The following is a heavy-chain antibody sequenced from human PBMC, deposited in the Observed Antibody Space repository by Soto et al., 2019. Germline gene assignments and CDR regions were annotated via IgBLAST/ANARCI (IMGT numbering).Heavy chain of an antibody. V-gene: IGHV3-23*01. CDR1: GFTFSSCA. Sequence: GGSLRLSCAASGFTFSSCAMGWVRQAPGKGLEWVSDIIYSGGSTYYADSVKGRFTISRDNSKNTLYLQMNSLRAEDTAVYYCARDRIPTGMDVWGQGTTVTVSS. J-gene: IGHJ6*02. CDR2: IIYSGGST. CDR3: ARDRIPTGMDV.